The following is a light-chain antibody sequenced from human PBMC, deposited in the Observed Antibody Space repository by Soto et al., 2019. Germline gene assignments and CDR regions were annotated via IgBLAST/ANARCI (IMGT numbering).Light chain of an antibody. CDR3: HQYGISPQT. Sequence: EIVLTQSPGTLSLSPGERATLSCRASQSVSSSYLAWYQQKPGQAPRLLIYGASSRATGIPDRFSGSGSGTDFTLTISRLEIEDFAVYYCHQYGISPQTFGQGTNLEIK. CDR2: GAS. V-gene: IGKV3-20*01. J-gene: IGKJ2*01. CDR1: QSVSSSY.